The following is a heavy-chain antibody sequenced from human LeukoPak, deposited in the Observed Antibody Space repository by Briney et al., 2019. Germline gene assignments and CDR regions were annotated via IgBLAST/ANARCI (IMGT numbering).Heavy chain of an antibody. Sequence: PGGSLRLSCAASGFTFSSYWMHWVRQAPGKGLEWVSRINSDGSSTSYADSVKGRFTISRDNAKNTLYLQMNSLRAEDTAVYYCARDTVLWFGESYDPYNWFDPWGQGTLVTVSS. CDR2: INSDGSST. CDR3: ARDTVLWFGESYDPYNWFDP. CDR1: GFTFSSYW. V-gene: IGHV3-74*01. D-gene: IGHD3-10*01. J-gene: IGHJ5*02.